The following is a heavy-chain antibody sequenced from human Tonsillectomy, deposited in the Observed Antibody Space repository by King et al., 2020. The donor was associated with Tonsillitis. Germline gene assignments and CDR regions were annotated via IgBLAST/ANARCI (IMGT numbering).Heavy chain of an antibody. V-gene: IGHV3-30*04. J-gene: IGHJ4*02. CDR1: GSTFSSYA. Sequence: VQLVESGGGVVQPGRSLRLSCAASGSTFSSYAMHWVRQAPGKGLEWVAVISYDGSNKYYADSVKGRFTISRDNSKNTLYLQMNSLRAEDTAVYYCARGFDYWGQGTLVTVSS. CDR2: ISYDGSNK. CDR3: ARGFDY.